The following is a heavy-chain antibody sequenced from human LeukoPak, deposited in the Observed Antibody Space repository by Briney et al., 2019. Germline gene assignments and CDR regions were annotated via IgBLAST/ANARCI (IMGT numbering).Heavy chain of an antibody. CDR3: ARGPIQYCSGDSCYSPFDY. Sequence: GASVKVSCKASGGTFSSYAISWVRQAPGQGLEWMGRIIPIFGTANYAQKFQGRVTITTDESTSTAYMELSSLRSEDTAVYYCARGPIQYCSGDSCYSPFDYWGQGTLVTVSS. D-gene: IGHD2-15*01. V-gene: IGHV1-69*05. J-gene: IGHJ4*02. CDR1: GGTFSSYA. CDR2: IIPIFGTA.